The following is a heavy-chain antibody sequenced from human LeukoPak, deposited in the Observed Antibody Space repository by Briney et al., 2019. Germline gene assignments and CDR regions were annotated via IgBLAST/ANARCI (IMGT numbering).Heavy chain of an antibody. CDR3: AKDPRMGGWSGYYSY. V-gene: IGHV3-23*01. CDR1: GFTFSSYA. CDR2: ISASGGST. J-gene: IGHJ4*02. D-gene: IGHD3-3*01. Sequence: GGPLRLSCAASGFTFSSYAMSWVRQAPGKGLEWVSGISASGGSTYYADSVKGRFTISRDNSKNTLYLQMNSLRAEDTAVYYCAKDPRMGGWSGYYSYWGQGTLVTVSS.